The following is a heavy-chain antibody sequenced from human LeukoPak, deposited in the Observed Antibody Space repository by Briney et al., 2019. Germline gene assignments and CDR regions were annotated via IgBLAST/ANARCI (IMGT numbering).Heavy chain of an antibody. CDR1: GFTFSTYW. D-gene: IGHD3-10*01. V-gene: IGHV3-7*01. Sequence: QPGESLRLSCAASGFTFSTYWMSWVRQAPGKGLEWVATIQQDGSEKYYVDSVKGRFTISRDNAKNSLYLQINSLRAEDTAVYYYARGHYQIELWGQGTLVTVSS. CDR3: ARGHYQIEL. J-gene: IGHJ4*02. CDR2: IQQDGSEK.